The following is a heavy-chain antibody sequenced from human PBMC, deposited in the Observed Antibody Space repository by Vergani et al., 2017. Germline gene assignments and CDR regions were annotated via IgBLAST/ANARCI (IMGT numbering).Heavy chain of an antibody. CDR3: ARHRGWGLVVVAATPWYYYYGMDV. V-gene: IGHV5-51*01. J-gene: IGHJ6*02. D-gene: IGHD2-15*01. Sequence: EVQLVQSGAEVKKPGESLKISCKGSGYSFTSYWIGWVRQMPGKGQEWMGSIYPGDSDTRYSPSFQGQVTISADKSISTAYLQWSSLKASDTAMYYCARHRGWGLVVVAATPWYYYYGMDVWGQGTTVTVSS. CDR1: GYSFTSYW. CDR2: IYPGDSDT.